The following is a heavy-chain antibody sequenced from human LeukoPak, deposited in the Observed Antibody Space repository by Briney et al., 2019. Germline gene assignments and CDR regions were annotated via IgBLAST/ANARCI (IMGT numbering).Heavy chain of an antibody. CDR2: ISGSGSGSST. V-gene: IGHV3-23*01. J-gene: IGHJ4*02. Sequence: PSGGSLRLSCAASGFTFSSSAMSWVRQALGKGLEWVSTISGSGSGSSTYYADSVKGRFTISRDNSKNTLYLQMNSLRAEDTAVYYCAKSGYNRFDYWGQGTLVTVSS. CDR1: GFTFSSSA. CDR3: AKSGYNRFDY. D-gene: IGHD5-24*01.